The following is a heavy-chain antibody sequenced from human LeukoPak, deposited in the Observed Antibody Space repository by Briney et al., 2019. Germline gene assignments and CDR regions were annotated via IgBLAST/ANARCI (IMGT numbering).Heavy chain of an antibody. J-gene: IGHJ5*02. CDR2: ISWNSGSI. CDR1: GFTFDDYA. D-gene: IGHD6-13*01. Sequence: PGGSLRLSCAASGFTFDDYAMHWVRQAPGKGLEWVSGISWNSGSIGYADSVKGRFTISRDNAKNSLYLQMNSLRADDTAVYYCAKDLGRQLVKPSHWFDPWGQGTLVTVSS. CDR3: AKDLGRQLVKPSHWFDP. V-gene: IGHV3-9*01.